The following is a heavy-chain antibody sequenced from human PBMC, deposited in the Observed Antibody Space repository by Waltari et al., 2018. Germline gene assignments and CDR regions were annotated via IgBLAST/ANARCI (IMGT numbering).Heavy chain of an antibody. CDR1: GGSISSYY. D-gene: IGHD3-9*01. CDR3: AREDYDILTGYYMSY. Sequence: QVQLQESGPGLVKPSETLSLTCTVSGGSISSYYWSWIRQPPGKGLEWIGYSYYSVSTNYNPALRSRVTIAVDTSKNQFSLKLSSVTAADTAVYYCAREDYDILTGYYMSYWGQGTLVTVSS. V-gene: IGHV4-59*01. J-gene: IGHJ4*02. CDR2: SYYSVST.